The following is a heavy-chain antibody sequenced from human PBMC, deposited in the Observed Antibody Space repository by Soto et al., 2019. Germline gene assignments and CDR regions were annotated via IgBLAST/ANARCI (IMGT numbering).Heavy chain of an antibody. V-gene: IGHV3-30-3*01. D-gene: IGHD6-19*01. CDR2: ISYDGSNK. Sequence: GGSLRLSCAASGFTFSSYAMHWVRQAPGKGLEWVAVISYDGSNKYYADSVKGRFTISRDNSKNTLYLQMNSLRAEDTAVYYCAREGVAVPFDYWGQGTLVTVSS. CDR1: GFTFSSYA. J-gene: IGHJ4*02. CDR3: AREGVAVPFDY.